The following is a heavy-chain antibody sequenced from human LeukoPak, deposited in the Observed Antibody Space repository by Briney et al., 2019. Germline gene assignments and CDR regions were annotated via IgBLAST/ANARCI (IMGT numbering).Heavy chain of an antibody. J-gene: IGHJ5*02. D-gene: IGHD5-12*01. V-gene: IGHV1-46*01. CDR3: ARGLRGYSGYDNPLDP. CDR1: GYTFTSYY. CDR2: INPSGGNT. Sequence: AASVKVSCKASGYTFTSYYMHWVRQAPGQGLEWMGIINPSGGNTGYAQKFQGRVTMTRNTSISTAYMELSSLRSEDTAVYYCARGLRGYSGYDNPLDPWGKGTLVTVSS.